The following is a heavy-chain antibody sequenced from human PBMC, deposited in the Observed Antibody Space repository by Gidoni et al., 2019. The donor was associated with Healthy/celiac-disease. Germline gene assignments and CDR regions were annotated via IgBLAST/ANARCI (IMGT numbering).Heavy chain of an antibody. J-gene: IGHJ4*02. CDR2: IYYSGST. Sequence: QVQLQESGPGLVKPSETLSLTCTVSGGSISSYYWSWIRQPPGKGLEWIGYIYYSGSTNYNPSLKSRVTISVDTSKNQFSLKLSSVTAADTAVYHCATTPGSNYGAEYDYFDYWGQGTLVTVSS. CDR1: GGSISSYY. CDR3: ATTPGSNYGAEYDYFDY. D-gene: IGHD4-4*01. V-gene: IGHV4-59*01.